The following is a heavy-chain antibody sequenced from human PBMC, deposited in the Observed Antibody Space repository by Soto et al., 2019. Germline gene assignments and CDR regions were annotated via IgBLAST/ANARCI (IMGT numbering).Heavy chain of an antibody. Sequence: GGSLRLSCAASGFTFSSYAMSWVRQAPGKGLEWVSAISGSGGSTYYADSVKGRFTISRDNSKNTLYLQMNSLRAEDTAVYYCASISGYGLNGLTDYWGQGTLVTVSS. CDR2: ISGSGGST. CDR3: ASISGYGLNGLTDY. CDR1: GFTFSSYA. V-gene: IGHV3-23*01. J-gene: IGHJ4*02. D-gene: IGHD5-12*01.